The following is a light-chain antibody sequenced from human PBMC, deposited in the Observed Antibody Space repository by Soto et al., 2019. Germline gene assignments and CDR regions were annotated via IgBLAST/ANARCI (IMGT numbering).Light chain of an antibody. J-gene: IGKJ3*01. V-gene: IGKV4-1*01. Sequence: DIVMTQSPDSLAVSLGERATINCKSSQSVLYRSNNKNHLAWYQQKPGQPPKLLIYWASTRESGVPDRFSGSGSGTDFTLTISSLQAEDVAVYYCQQYFSTPFTFGPGTKVDIK. CDR2: WAS. CDR1: QSVLYRSNNKNH. CDR3: QQYFSTPFT.